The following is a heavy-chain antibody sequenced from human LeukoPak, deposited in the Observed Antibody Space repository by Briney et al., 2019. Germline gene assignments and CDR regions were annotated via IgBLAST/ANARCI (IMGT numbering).Heavy chain of an antibody. D-gene: IGHD3-10*01. CDR1: VFTFSSYS. Sequence: GGSLRLSCAASVFTFSSYSMSWVRQAPGKGLEWVSAISGSGGSTYYADSVKGRFTISRDNSKNTLYLQMNSLRAEDTAVYYCAKLTSEYLRLGGFDPWGQGTLVTVSS. J-gene: IGHJ5*02. CDR3: AKLTSEYLRLGGFDP. CDR2: ISGSGGST. V-gene: IGHV3-23*01.